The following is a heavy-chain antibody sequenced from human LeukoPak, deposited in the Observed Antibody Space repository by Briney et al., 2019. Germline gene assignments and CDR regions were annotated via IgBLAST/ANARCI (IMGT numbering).Heavy chain of an antibody. V-gene: IGHV3-23*01. CDR3: AKRGVVIRVFLVGFHKEAYYFDS. CDR2: LSGSGGGT. Sequence: GGSLRLSCAASGFTFTKYWMTWVRQAPGKGLEWVAGLSGSGGGTNYADSVQGRFTISRDNPKNTLYLQMNSLRAEDTAVYFCAKRGVVIRVFLVGFHKEAYYFDSWGQGALVTVSS. D-gene: IGHD3-10*01. J-gene: IGHJ4*02. CDR1: GFTFTKYW.